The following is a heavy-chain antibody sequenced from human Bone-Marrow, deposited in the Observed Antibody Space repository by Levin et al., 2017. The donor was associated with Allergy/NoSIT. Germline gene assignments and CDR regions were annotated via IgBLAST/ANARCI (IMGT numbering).Heavy chain of an antibody. J-gene: IGHJ3*01. Sequence: GGSLRLSCAASDFTVSSGYMSWVRQAPGKGPEWVAIMFGGGNTQYADSVKGRVIVTRDNFKNTVDLQMTSLRPEDTALYYCARIPGQWLARGFDLWGQGTTVIVSS. D-gene: IGHD6-19*01. CDR3: ARIPGQWLARGFDL. CDR1: DFTVSSGY. CDR2: MFGGGNT. V-gene: IGHV3-53*01.